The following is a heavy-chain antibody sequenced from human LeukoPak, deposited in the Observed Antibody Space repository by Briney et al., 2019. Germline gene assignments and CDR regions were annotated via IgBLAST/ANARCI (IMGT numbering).Heavy chain of an antibody. CDR3: ARGIYSSGWYLGYYYYGMDV. Sequence: ASVKVSCKASGYTFTSYDINRVRQATGQGLEWMGWMNPNSGNTGYAQKFQGRVTMTRNTSISTAYMELSSLRSEDTAVYYCARGIYSSGWYLGYYYYGMDVWGQGTTVTVSS. D-gene: IGHD6-19*01. CDR1: GYTFTSYD. V-gene: IGHV1-8*01. J-gene: IGHJ6*02. CDR2: MNPNSGNT.